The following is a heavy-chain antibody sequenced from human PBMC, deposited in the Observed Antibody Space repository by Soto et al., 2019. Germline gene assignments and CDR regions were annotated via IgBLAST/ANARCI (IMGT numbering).Heavy chain of an antibody. D-gene: IGHD6-6*01. CDR1: GFAFSSFS. CDR2: ISSGGSSM. J-gene: IGHJ6*03. CDR3: ARDCGEQLVRRGFYYYYMDV. V-gene: IGHV3-21*01. Sequence: EVQLVESGGGLVKPGGSLRLSCAASGFAFSSFSMNWVRQAPGKGLEWVAFISSGGSSMYYADSVKGRFSISRDNAKNSLFRQMNSLRAEDTAVYYCARDCGEQLVRRGFYYYYMDVWGTGTTVTVAS.